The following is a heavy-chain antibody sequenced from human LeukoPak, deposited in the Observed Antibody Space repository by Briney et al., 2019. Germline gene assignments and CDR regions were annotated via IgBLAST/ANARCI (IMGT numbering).Heavy chain of an antibody. CDR2: IIPIFGTA. J-gene: IGHJ4*02. V-gene: IGHV1-69*06. CDR1: GGTFSSYA. D-gene: IGHD2-15*01. CDR3: ARTSIVVVVAARYYFDY. Sequence: SVKVSCKAPGGTFSSYAISWVRQAPGQGLEWMGGIIPIFGTANYAQKFQGRVTITADKSTSTAYMELSSLRSEDTAVYYCARTSIVVVVAARYYFDYWGQGTLVTVSS.